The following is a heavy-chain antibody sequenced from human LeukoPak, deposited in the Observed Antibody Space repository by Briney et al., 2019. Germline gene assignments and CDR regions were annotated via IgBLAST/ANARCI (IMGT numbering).Heavy chain of an antibody. CDR2: ISAYNGNT. Sequence: ASVKVSCKASGYTFTSYGISWVRQAPGQGLEWMGWISAYNGNTNYAQKLQGRVTMTTDTSTSTAYMELRSLRSDDTAVYYCARDSSMVATWECYYGMDVWGQGTTVTVSS. V-gene: IGHV1-18*01. CDR3: ARDSSMVATWECYYGMDV. J-gene: IGHJ6*02. CDR1: GYTFTSYG. D-gene: IGHD5-12*01.